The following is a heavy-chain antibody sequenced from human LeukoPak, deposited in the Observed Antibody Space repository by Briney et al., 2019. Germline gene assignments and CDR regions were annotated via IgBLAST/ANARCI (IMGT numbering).Heavy chain of an antibody. CDR1: GFTFSGYW. V-gene: IGHV3-74*01. Sequence: GGSLRLSCAASGFTFSGYWMHWVRQVPGKGLVWVSRINDDGRYTVYADSVKGRFTISRDNAKNTLYLQMNSLRAEDTAIYYCARDGVETGLFDVWGQGTLVTVSS. CDR3: ARDGVETGLFDV. J-gene: IGHJ4*02. CDR2: INDDGRYT. D-gene: IGHD3-16*01.